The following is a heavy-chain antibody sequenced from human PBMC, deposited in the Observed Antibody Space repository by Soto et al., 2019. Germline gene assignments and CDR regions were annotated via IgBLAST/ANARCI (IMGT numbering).Heavy chain of an antibody. CDR2: IDSSGSR. CDR3: ARANYYSSGVLDY. Sequence: PSETLSLTCTVSGGSISSYYWSWIRQPPGKGLERIGYIDSSGSRNYNPSLKSRVTISVDTSKNQFSLKLRSLTAADTAVYYCARANYYSSGVLDYWGQGTLVTVSS. J-gene: IGHJ4*02. D-gene: IGHD3-10*01. V-gene: IGHV4-59*01. CDR1: GGSISSYY.